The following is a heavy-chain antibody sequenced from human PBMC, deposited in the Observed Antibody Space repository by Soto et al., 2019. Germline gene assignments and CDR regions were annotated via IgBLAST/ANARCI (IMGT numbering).Heavy chain of an antibody. CDR1: GFTLSSYG. Sequence: QVQLVESGGGVVQTGSSLRLSCAASGFTLSSYGMHWVRQAPGKGLEWVAVISYDGRNKYYADSVKGRFTISRDNSKNTLYLEMNSLRAEDTAVYYCAKGGSISARYFDYWGQGTLATVAS. D-gene: IGHD6-6*01. J-gene: IGHJ4*02. V-gene: IGHV3-30*18. CDR2: ISYDGRNK. CDR3: AKGGSISARYFDY.